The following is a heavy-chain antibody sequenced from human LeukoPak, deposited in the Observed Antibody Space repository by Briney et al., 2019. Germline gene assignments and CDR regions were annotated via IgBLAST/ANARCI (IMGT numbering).Heavy chain of an antibody. CDR2: IILILGIA. J-gene: IGHJ4*02. V-gene: IGHV1-69*04. CDR3: AREGGNTAMVKGFDY. Sequence: SVKVSCKASGGTFSSYTISWVRQAPGQGLEWMGRIILILGIANYAQKFQGRVTITADKSTSTAYMELSSLRSEDTAVYHCAREGGNTAMVKGFDYWGQGTLVTVSS. D-gene: IGHD5-18*01. CDR1: GGTFSSYT.